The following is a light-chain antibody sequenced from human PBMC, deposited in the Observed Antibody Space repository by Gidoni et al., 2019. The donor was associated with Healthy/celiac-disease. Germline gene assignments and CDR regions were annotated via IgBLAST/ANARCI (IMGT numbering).Light chain of an antibody. CDR2: DVS. V-gene: IGLV2-14*01. CDR3: SSYTSSSTYV. CDR1: SSDVGGYNY. J-gene: IGLJ1*01. Sequence: QSALTQPASVSGSPGQSITISCTATSSDVGGYNYVSWYQQHPGKAPKLMIYDVSNRPSGVSNRFSGSKSGNTASLTISGLQAEDDADYYCSSYTSSSTYVFGTVTKVTVL.